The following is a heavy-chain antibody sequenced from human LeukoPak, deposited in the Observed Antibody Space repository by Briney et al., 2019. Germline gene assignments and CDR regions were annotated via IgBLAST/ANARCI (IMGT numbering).Heavy chain of an antibody. D-gene: IGHD2-15*01. Sequence: GGSLRLSCAASGFTFSSYWMHWVRQAPGKGLVWVSRINSDGSSTSYADSVKGRFTISRDNAKNTLYLQMNSRRAEDTAVYYCARGGVYCSGGSCYVSAFDIWGQGTMVTVSS. CDR3: ARGGVYCSGGSCYVSAFDI. J-gene: IGHJ3*02. V-gene: IGHV3-74*01. CDR1: GFTFSSYW. CDR2: INSDGSST.